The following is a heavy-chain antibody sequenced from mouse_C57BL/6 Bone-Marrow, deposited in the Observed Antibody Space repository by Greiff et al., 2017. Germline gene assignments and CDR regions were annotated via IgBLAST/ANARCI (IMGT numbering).Heavy chain of an antibody. V-gene: IGHV2-9*01. J-gene: IGHJ4*01. CDR3: ATHYYGSSPYYAMDY. CDR1: GFSLTSYG. D-gene: IGHD1-1*01. CDR2: IWGGGST. Sequence: QVQLKESGPGLVAPSQSLSITCTVSGFSLTSYGVDWVRQPPGKGLEWLGVIWGGGSTNSNSALMSRLSIRKDNSKSQVFLKRNSLQTDDTAMYYCATHYYGSSPYYAMDYWGQGTSVTVSS.